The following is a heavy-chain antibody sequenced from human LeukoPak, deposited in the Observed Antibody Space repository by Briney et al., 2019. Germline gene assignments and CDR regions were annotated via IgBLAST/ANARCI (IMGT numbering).Heavy chain of an antibody. J-gene: IGHJ4*02. CDR3: ARVSGSYYLADY. Sequence: SETLSLTCTVSGGSISSYYWSWIRQPPGKGLEWIGYIYYSGSTNYNPSLKSRVTISVGTSKNQFSLKLSSVTAADTAVYYCARVSGSYYLADYWGQGTLVTVSS. D-gene: IGHD1-26*01. V-gene: IGHV4-59*01. CDR2: IYYSGST. CDR1: GGSISSYY.